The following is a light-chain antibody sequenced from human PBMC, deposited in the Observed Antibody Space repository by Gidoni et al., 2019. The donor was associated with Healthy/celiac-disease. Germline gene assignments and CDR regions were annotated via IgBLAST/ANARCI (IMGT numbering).Light chain of an antibody. CDR2: WAT. CDR1: QSVLYSSNNKNY. CDR3: QQYYSFYT. J-gene: IGKJ2*01. V-gene: IGKV4-1*01. Sequence: VISQSPDYLAVSLGERATINCKSSQSVLYSSNNKNYVAWYQQKPGQPPKLLISWATTRESGVPDRCSGSGSGTDFTLTISSLQAEDVAVYYCQQYYSFYTFGQGTKLEIK.